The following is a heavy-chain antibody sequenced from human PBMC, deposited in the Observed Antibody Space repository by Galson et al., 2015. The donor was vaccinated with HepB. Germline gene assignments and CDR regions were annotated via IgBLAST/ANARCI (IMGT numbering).Heavy chain of an antibody. D-gene: IGHD3-9*01. Sequence: SLRLSCAASGFTVSGNYMSWVRQAPGKGLEWVSLIYAGGSTYYADSVKGRFTISRDNSKNTLYLQMNNLRADDTAVYYCAREAPYYDFLTGFPSYYFDSWGQGTLVTVSS. CDR1: GFTVSGNY. CDR3: AREAPYYDFLTGFPSYYFDS. V-gene: IGHV3-66*01. J-gene: IGHJ4*02. CDR2: IYAGGST.